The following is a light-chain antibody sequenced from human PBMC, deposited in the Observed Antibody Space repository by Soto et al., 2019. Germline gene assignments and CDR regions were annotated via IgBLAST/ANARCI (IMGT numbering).Light chain of an antibody. V-gene: IGKV3-15*01. J-gene: IGKJ5*01. CDR3: QQYNNWPTLT. CDR1: QSVSFK. CDR2: GVS. Sequence: EIVMTQSPATLSLSPGERVTLSCRASQSVSFKLAWFQQKPGQAPRLLIYGVSTRATGIPARFSGSGSGTEFTLTISSLQSEDFAVYYCQQYNNWPTLTFGGGTRLEIK.